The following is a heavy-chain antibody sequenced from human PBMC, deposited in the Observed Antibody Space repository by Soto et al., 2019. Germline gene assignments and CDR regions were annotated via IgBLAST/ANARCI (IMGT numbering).Heavy chain of an antibody. Sequence: EVQLLESGGGLVQPGGSLRLSCAASGFTFSSYAMSWVRQAPGKGLEWVSAISGSGGSTYYADSVKGRFTISRDNSKNTLYLQMNSLRAEDTAVYYCAKDPCGVVVVAATPMIDYWGQGTLVTVSS. D-gene: IGHD2-15*01. J-gene: IGHJ4*02. V-gene: IGHV3-23*01. CDR2: ISGSGGST. CDR3: AKDPCGVVVVAATPMIDY. CDR1: GFTFSSYA.